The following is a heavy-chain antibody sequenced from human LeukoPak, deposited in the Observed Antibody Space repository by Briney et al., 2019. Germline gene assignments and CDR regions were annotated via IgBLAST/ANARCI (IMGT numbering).Heavy chain of an antibody. Sequence: PARSLRLSCAASGFTFSSYAMRWVRQAPGKGLEWVAVISYDGSNKYYADSVKGRFTISRDNSKNTLYLQMNSLRAEDTAVYYCQAYYDILTGYYGVDYWGQGTLVTVSS. D-gene: IGHD3-9*01. J-gene: IGHJ4*02. CDR1: GFTFSSYA. CDR2: ISYDGSNK. CDR3: QAYYDILTGYYGVDY. V-gene: IGHV3-30*01.